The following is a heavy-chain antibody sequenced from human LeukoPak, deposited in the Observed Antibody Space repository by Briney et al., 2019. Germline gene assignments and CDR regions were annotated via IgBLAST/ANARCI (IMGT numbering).Heavy chain of an antibody. D-gene: IGHD3-10*01. Sequence: GESLKISCKGSGYSFTDYWILWVRQMPGKGLEWMGIIYPGDSDTRYSPSFQGQVTISADKSISTAYPQWSSLKASDTAMYYCARQITILNYAFDIWGQGTMVTVSS. V-gene: IGHV5-51*01. CDR1: GYSFTDYW. J-gene: IGHJ3*02. CDR2: IYPGDSDT. CDR3: ARQITILNYAFDI.